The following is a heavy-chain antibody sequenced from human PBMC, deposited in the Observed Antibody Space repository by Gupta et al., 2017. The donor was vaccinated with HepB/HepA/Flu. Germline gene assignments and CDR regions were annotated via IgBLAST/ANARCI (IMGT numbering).Heavy chain of an antibody. V-gene: IGHV4-34*01. CDR2: INHSGST. CDR3: ARGGDIVVVPAAMGVLFDY. Sequence: QVQLQQWGAGLLKPSETLSLTCAVYGGSFSGYYWSWIRQPPGKGLEWIGEINHSGSTNYNPSLKSRVTISVDTSKNQFSLKLSSVTAADTAVYYCARGGDIVVVPAAMGVLFDYWGQGTLVTVSS. J-gene: IGHJ4*02. D-gene: IGHD2-2*01. CDR1: GGSFSGYY.